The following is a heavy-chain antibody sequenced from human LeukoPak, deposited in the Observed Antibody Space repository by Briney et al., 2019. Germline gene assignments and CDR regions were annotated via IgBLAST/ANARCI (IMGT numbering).Heavy chain of an antibody. CDR2: ISWDGGST. Sequence: GGSLRLSCAASGFTFDDYTMHWVRQAPGKGLEWVSLISWDGGSTYYADSVRGRFTISRDNSKNSLYLQMNSLRTEDTALYYCARGASSSWYYYYYYMDVWGKGTTVTVSS. V-gene: IGHV3-43*01. J-gene: IGHJ6*03. CDR3: ARGASSSWYYYYYYMDV. D-gene: IGHD6-13*01. CDR1: GFTFDDYT.